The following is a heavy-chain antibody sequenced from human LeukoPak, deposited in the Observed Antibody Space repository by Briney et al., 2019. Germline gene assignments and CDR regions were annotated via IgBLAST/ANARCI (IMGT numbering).Heavy chain of an antibody. D-gene: IGHD6-19*01. CDR3: ARQAMAATGNWFDP. V-gene: IGHV4-38-2*01. Sequence: PETRSLTCALSGYSISSGYYWGWIRQPPGKGLGWIGSIYHSGSTYYNPSLKSRVTISVDTSKNQFSLKVSSGTAGDPAVYYCARQAMAATGNWFDPWGQGTLVTVSS. CDR1: GYSISSGYY. CDR2: IYHSGST. J-gene: IGHJ5*02.